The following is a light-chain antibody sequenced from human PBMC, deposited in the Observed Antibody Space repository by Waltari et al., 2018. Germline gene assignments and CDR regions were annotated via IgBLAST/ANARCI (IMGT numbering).Light chain of an antibody. CDR3: QPNYDTPRT. J-gene: IGKJ2*02. V-gene: IGKV1-39*01. CDR2: ETS. Sequence: QMTQSPSSLSASVGDRVTLTCRASQTIGYLSWYQHKPGEAPKLLIYETSTLQSGVATRFSGSKFGTTFILTISSLQPEDFATYFCQPNYDTPRTFGQGTKVDIK. CDR1: QTIGY.